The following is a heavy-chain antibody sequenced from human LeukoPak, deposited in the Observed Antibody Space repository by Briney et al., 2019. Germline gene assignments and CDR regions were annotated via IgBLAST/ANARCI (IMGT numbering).Heavy chain of an antibody. CDR3: ARVLKGRAPFDY. V-gene: IGHV4-38-2*02. Sequence: SETLSLTCTVSGYSINSGYYWGWIRRPPGKGLEWIGSIYHSGSTYYNPSLKSRVTISVDTSKNQFSLKLSSVTAADTAVYYCARVLKGRAPFDYWGQGTLVTVSS. CDR2: IYHSGST. CDR1: GYSINSGYY. J-gene: IGHJ4*02.